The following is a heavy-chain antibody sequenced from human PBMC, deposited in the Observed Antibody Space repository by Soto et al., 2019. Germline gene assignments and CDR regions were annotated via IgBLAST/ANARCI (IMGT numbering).Heavy chain of an antibody. D-gene: IGHD3-9*01. V-gene: IGHV4-59*01. J-gene: IGHJ4*02. Sequence: SETLSLTCTVSGGSISSYYWSWIRQPPGKGLEWIGYIYYSGSTNYNPSLKSRVTISVDTSKNQFSLKLSSVTAADTAVYYCARVRGPLRYFDWLLPDYWGQGTLVTVSS. CDR3: ARVRGPLRYFDWLLPDY. CDR1: GGSISSYY. CDR2: IYYSGST.